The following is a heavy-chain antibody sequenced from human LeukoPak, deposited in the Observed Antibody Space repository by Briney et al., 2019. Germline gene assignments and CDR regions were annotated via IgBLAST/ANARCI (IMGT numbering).Heavy chain of an antibody. CDR2: IRYDGSNK. CDR3: AKDQAGSCSGGSCYSGPLGY. D-gene: IGHD2-15*01. J-gene: IGHJ4*02. Sequence: PGGSLRLSCAASGFTFSSYGMHWVRQAPGKGLEWVAFIRYDGSNKYYADSVKGRFTISRDNSKNTLYLQMNSLRAEDTAVDYCAKDQAGSCSGGSCYSGPLGYWGQGTLVTVSS. CDR1: GFTFSSYG. V-gene: IGHV3-30*02.